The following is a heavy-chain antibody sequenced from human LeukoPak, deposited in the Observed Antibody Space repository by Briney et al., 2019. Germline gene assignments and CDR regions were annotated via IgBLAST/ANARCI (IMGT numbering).Heavy chain of an antibody. D-gene: IGHD2-21*01. CDR1: GSSFISYS. J-gene: IGHJ4*02. CDR2: IYAGDSDT. V-gene: IGHV5-51*01. CDR3: ARSTSVHSLFDY. Sequence: GESLQISCKGSGSSFISYSIGWVRQLPGKGLEWMGIIYAGDSDTRYSPSFQGLVTMSVDKSITTAYLQWSSLKASDTAMYFCARSTSVHSLFDYWGQGTLVTVSS.